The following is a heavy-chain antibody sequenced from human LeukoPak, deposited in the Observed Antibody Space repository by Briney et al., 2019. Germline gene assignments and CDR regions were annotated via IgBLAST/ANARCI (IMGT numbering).Heavy chain of an antibody. D-gene: IGHD3-10*01. Sequence: SETLSLTCTVSNDSINDSYWTWIRQPPGKRLEWIGYISNSGTTKYNPSLKSRVTISVDTSNNQISLRLRSVTAADTAVYFCARGVRNFDYWGQGTLVTVSS. CDR2: ISNSGTT. V-gene: IGHV4-59*01. CDR1: NDSINDSY. CDR3: ARGVRNFDY. J-gene: IGHJ4*02.